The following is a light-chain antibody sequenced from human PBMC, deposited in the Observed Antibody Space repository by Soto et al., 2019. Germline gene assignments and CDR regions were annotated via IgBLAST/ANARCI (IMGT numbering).Light chain of an antibody. V-gene: IGKV3-20*01. J-gene: IGKJ1*01. CDR3: QQYGSSAPWT. Sequence: EIVLTQSPGTLSLSPGERATLSCRASQSVSSSYLAWYQQKPGQAPRLLIYGASSRATGIPDRFSGSGSGTDFTLTISRLEPEDFAVYYCQQYGSSAPWTFGQGTKV. CDR1: QSVSSSY. CDR2: GAS.